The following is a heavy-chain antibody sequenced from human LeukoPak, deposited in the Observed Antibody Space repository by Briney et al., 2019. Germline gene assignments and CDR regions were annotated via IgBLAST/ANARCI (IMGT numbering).Heavy chain of an antibody. CDR2: INHSGST. CDR1: VGSFSGYY. J-gene: IGHJ4*02. D-gene: IGHD3-10*01. CDR3: ARLPTLWFGETGFDY. V-gene: IGHV4-34*01. Sequence: PSETLSLTCAVYVGSFSGYYWRWIRQPPGKGLEWIGEINHSGSTNYNPSLKSRVTISVDTSKNQFSLKLSSVTAADTAVYYCARLPTLWFGETGFDYWGQGTLVTVSS.